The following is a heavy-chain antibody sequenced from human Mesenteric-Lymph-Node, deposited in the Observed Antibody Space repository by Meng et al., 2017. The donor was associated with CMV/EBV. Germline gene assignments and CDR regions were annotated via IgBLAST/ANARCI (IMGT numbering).Heavy chain of an antibody. D-gene: IGHD2/OR15-2a*01. CDR1: GYTCTVFY. Sequence: QVQLVQSRAEVGKPGASVMVSCKASGYTCTVFYIHWVRQAPGQGLEWMGRINPNSGVSNSAQNFQGRVTMTRDTSISTAYMELGRLTSDDTAVYYCARDNVNPEGFDPWGQGTLVTVSS. CDR2: INPNSGVS. J-gene: IGHJ5*02. CDR3: ARDNVNPEGFDP. V-gene: IGHV1-2*06.